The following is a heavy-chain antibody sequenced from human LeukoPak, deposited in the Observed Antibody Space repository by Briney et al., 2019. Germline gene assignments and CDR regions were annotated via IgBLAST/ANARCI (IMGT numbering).Heavy chain of an antibody. CDR3: ARDRGSTSSNYYYYYMDV. J-gene: IGHJ6*03. V-gene: IGHV4-4*07. Sequence: SETLSLTCTVSGGSISSYYWSWIRQPAGKGLEWIGRIYTSGGTNYNPSLKSRVTMSVDTSKNQFSLKLSSVTAAHTAVYYCARDRGSTSSNYYYYYMDVWGKGTTVTVSS. CDR2: IYTSGGT. CDR1: GGSISSYY. D-gene: IGHD2-2*01.